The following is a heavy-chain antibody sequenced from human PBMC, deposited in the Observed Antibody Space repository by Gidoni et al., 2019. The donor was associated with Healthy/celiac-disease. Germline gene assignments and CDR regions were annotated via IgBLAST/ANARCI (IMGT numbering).Heavy chain of an antibody. CDR1: GFTFSSYA. Sequence: QVQLVESGGGVFQPGRSLRLSCAASGFTFSSYAMHWVRQAPGKGLEWVAVISYDGSNKYYADSVKGRFTISRDNSKNTLYLQMNSLRAEDTAVYYCARVGYYYYGMDVWGQGTTVTVSS. CDR2: ISYDGSNK. CDR3: ARVGYYYYGMDV. D-gene: IGHD3-16*01. V-gene: IGHV3-30-3*01. J-gene: IGHJ6*02.